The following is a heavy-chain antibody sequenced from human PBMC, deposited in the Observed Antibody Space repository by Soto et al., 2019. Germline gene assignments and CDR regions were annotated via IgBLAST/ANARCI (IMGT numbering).Heavy chain of an antibody. Sequence: PSETLSLTCAVYGGSFSGYYWSWIRQPPGKGLEWIGEINHSGSTNYNPSLKSRVTISVDTSKNQFSLKLSSVTAADTAVYYCARKITIFGVAHYYMDVWGKGPTVTVSS. J-gene: IGHJ6*03. CDR2: INHSGST. CDR3: ARKITIFGVAHYYMDV. D-gene: IGHD3-3*01. V-gene: IGHV4-34*01. CDR1: GGSFSGYY.